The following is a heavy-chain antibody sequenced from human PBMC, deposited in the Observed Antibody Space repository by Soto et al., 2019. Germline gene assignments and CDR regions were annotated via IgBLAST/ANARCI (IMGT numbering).Heavy chain of an antibody. V-gene: IGHV4-31*03. D-gene: IGHD6-13*01. Sequence: SETLSLTCTVSGGSISSGGYYWSWIRQNPGKGLEWIGYIYYSGSTYYNPSLKSRVTISVDTSKNQFSLKLSSVTAADTAVYYCATALYSSSWYSDFQHWGQGTLVTVSS. J-gene: IGHJ1*01. CDR3: ATALYSSSWYSDFQH. CDR1: GGSISSGGYY. CDR2: IYYSGST.